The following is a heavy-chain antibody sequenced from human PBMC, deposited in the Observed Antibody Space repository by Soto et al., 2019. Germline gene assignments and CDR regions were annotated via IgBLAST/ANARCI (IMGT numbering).Heavy chain of an antibody. CDR3: ASTNFWSGYSGYYYYYGMDV. Sequence: RASVKVSCKASGYTFTNYDFNWVRQAPGQGLEWMGGIIPIFGTANYAQKFQGRVTITADESTSTAYMELSSLRSEDTAVYYCASTNFWSGYSGYYYYYGMDVWGQGTTVTVSS. CDR1: GYTFTNYD. V-gene: IGHV1-69*13. J-gene: IGHJ6*02. CDR2: IIPIFGTA. D-gene: IGHD3-3*01.